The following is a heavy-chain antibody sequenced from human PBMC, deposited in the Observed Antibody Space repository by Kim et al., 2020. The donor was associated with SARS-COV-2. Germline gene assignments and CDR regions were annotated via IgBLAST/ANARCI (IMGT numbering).Heavy chain of an antibody. D-gene: IGHD2-2*01. CDR3: ARGGDCRTTSCYGWVDS. V-gene: IGHV4-34*01. Sequence: SETLSLTCAVYGGSFSNYYWIWIRQSPGKGLEWIGEINQSGSANYNPSLKSRLTISVDTSKNQFSLKVTSGTAADTAVYYCARGGDCRTTSCYGWVDSWGQGILVTVSS. CDR2: INQSGSA. CDR1: GGSFSNYY. J-gene: IGHJ4*02.